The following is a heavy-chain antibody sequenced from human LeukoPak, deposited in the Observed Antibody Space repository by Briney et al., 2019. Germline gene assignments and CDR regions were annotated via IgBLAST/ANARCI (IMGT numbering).Heavy chain of an antibody. CDR1: GFTFNSYP. V-gene: IGHV3-23*01. J-gene: IGHJ4*02. CDR2: INDSGGST. Sequence: GGSLRLSCAASGFTFNSYPMSWVRQAPGKGLEWVSVINDSGGSTYYADSVKGRFTISRDNSKNTLYLQMSGLRVEDTAVYYCARQPTWAFANLAYWGQGTLVTVSS. CDR3: ARQPTWAFANLAY. D-gene: IGHD1-26*01.